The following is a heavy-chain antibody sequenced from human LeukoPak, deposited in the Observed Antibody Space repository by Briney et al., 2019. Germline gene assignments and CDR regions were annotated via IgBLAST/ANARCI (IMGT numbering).Heavy chain of an antibody. D-gene: IGHD2-15*01. V-gene: IGHV4-59*01. CDR2: IYYSGST. Sequence: SETLSLTCTVSGASITTYYWSWIRQPPGKGLEWIGYIYYSGSTNSNPSLRSRLTISLDPSKNQFSLKLSSVTAADTAVYYCARGRGGGGSSNNWLDPWGQGSLVIVSS. CDR3: ARGRGGGGSSNNWLDP. CDR1: GASITTYY. J-gene: IGHJ5*02.